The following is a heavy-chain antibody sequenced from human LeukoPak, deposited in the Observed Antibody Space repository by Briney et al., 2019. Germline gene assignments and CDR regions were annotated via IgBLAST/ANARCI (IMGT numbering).Heavy chain of an antibody. D-gene: IGHD2-2*01. V-gene: IGHV4-34*01. CDR1: GGSFSGYY. J-gene: IGHJ4*02. CDR3: ARWYCSSTSCYLFDY. Sequence: SETLSLTCAVYGGSFSGYYWSWSRQPPGKGREWIGEINHSGSTNYNPSLTRRVTISVDTSKTQFSLKLSSVTAADTAVYYCARWYCSSTSCYLFDYWGQGTLVTVSS. CDR2: INHSGST.